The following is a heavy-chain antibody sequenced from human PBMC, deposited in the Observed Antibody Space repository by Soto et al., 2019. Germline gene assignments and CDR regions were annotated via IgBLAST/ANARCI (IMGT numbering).Heavy chain of an antibody. Sequence: QVQLVQSGAAVKKPGSSVKVSCKTSGGTFSGYAFSWVRQAPGQGPEWMGGIIPIFRTTNYAQKFQGRVTITRDESTTIVVLELISLIFDDPAMFYCARGGVAPAGMPPYYYLTDVWGQGTTFTVSS. CDR3: ARGGVAPAGMPPYYYLTDV. D-gene: IGHD2-2*01. J-gene: IGHJ6*03. V-gene: IGHV1-69*01. CDR1: GGTFSGYA. CDR2: IIPIFRTT.